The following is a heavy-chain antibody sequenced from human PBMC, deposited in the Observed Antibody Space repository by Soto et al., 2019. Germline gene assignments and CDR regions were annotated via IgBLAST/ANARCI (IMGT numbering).Heavy chain of an antibody. V-gene: IGHV3-23*01. CDR1: GYTFNIYG. J-gene: IGHJ5*01. Sequence: EVKLLESGGGSVQPGGSLRLSCAASGYTFNIYGMTWVRQSPGRGLEWVSSVGGGADIHYADSVKGRFTASRDDSKATLYLQMNSLTVEDTAIYYCAKDGVPYNAKWDWLDSWGQGTLVTVSS. D-gene: IGHD3-10*01. CDR2: VGGGADI. CDR3: AKDGVPYNAKWDWLDS.